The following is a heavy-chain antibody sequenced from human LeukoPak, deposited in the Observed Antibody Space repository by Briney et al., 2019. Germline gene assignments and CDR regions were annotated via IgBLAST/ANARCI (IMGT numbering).Heavy chain of an antibody. J-gene: IGHJ4*02. V-gene: IGHV1-8*01. CDR2: MNPNSGIT. Sequence: ASVKVSCKASGYTFISYDINWVRQAPGQGLEWMGWMNPNSGITGYAQKFQGRVSMTRNTSISTAYMELSSLKSEDTAVYYCARGLYYYDSNGRTPYDYWGQGTLVTVSS. D-gene: IGHD3-22*01. CDR1: GYTFISYD. CDR3: ARGLYYYDSNGRTPYDY.